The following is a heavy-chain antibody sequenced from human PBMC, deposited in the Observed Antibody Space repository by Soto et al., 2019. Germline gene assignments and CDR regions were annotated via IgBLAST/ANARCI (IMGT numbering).Heavy chain of an antibody. CDR3: ARDHVDYGSNPGYFQH. Sequence: SETLSLTCTVSGGSISSGDYYWSWIRQPPGKGLEWIGYIYYSGSTYYNPSLKSRVTISVDTSKNQFSLKLSSVTAADTAVYYCARDHVDYGSNPGYFQHWGQGTLVTVSS. CDR1: GGSISSGDYY. V-gene: IGHV4-30-4*01. CDR2: IYYSGST. J-gene: IGHJ1*01. D-gene: IGHD4-17*01.